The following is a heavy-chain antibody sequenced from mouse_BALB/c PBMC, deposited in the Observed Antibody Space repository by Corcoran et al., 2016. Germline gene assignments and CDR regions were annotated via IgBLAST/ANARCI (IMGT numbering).Heavy chain of an antibody. Sequence: QIQLQQSGPELVKPGASVKISCKASGYTFTDYYINWVKQKPGQGLEWIGWIYPGSGNTKYNEKFKGKATLTVDTSSSTAYMQLSSLTSDDTAVYCWARGYGNYVFAYWGQGTLVTVSA. D-gene: IGHD2-10*02. V-gene: IGHV1-84*02. J-gene: IGHJ3*01. CDR2: IYPGSGNT. CDR1: GYTFTDYY. CDR3: ARGYGNYVFAY.